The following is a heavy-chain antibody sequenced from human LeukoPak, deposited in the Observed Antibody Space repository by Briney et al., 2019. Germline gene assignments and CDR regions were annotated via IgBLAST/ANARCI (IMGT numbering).Heavy chain of an antibody. CDR3: ANSLQGYDYVWGSYRRFDY. J-gene: IGHJ4*02. V-gene: IGHV3-33*06. CDR2: IWYDGSNK. CDR1: GFRFGSHA. Sequence: QPGRSLRLSCAASGFRFGSHAVHWVRQAPGKGLEWVAVIWYDGSNKYYADSVKGRFTISRDNSKNTLYLQMNSLRAEDTAVYYCANSLQGYDYVWGSYRRFDYWGQGTLVTVSS. D-gene: IGHD3-16*02.